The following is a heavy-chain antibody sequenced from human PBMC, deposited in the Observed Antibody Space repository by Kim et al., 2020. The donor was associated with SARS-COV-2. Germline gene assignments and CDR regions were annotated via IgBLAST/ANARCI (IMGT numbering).Heavy chain of an antibody. Sequence: ASVKVSCKASGYTFTSYGISWVRQAPGQGLEWMGWISAYNGNTNYAQKLQGRVTMTTDTSTSTAYMELRSLRSDDTAVYYCARYREVVPAHPRYNWFDPWGQGTLVTVSS. V-gene: IGHV1-18*04. CDR1: GYTFTSYG. D-gene: IGHD2-2*01. CDR2: ISAYNGNT. CDR3: ARYREVVPAHPRYNWFDP. J-gene: IGHJ5*02.